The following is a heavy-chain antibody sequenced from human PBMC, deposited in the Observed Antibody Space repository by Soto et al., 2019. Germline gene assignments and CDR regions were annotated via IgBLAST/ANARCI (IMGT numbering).Heavy chain of an antibody. CDR3: ARDLGRITMIVVVRGNAFDI. Sequence: QVQLVQSGAEVKKPGASVKVSCKASGSTFTSSGISWVRQAPGQGLEWRGWISAYNGNTNYAQKLQGRVTMTTDTSTSTAYMELRSLRSDDTAVYYCARDLGRITMIVVVRGNAFDIWGQGTMVTVSS. J-gene: IGHJ3*02. D-gene: IGHD3-22*01. V-gene: IGHV1-18*01. CDR1: GSTFTSSG. CDR2: ISAYNGNT.